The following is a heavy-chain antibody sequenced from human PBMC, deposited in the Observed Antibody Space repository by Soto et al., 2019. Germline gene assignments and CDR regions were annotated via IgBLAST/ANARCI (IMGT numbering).Heavy chain of an antibody. CDR1: GGSFSGYY. V-gene: IGHV4-34*01. CDR2: INHSGIT. CDR3: ARGGRIADRPFLIWFDP. J-gene: IGHJ5*02. Sequence: SETLSLTCAVYGGSFSGYYLSWILQPPGKGLAWIGAINHSGITNYNPSLKSRVPISLDTSKNQFSLKLSSVTAAETAVYYRARGGRIADRPFLIWFDPWGQGTLVTVSS. D-gene: IGHD6-6*01.